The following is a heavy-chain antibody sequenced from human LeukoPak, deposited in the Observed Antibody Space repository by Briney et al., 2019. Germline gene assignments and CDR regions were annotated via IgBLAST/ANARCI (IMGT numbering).Heavy chain of an antibody. CDR1: GYTFTGYY. CDR2: INPNSGGA. CDR3: ARDRISLWFGLYCYGMDV. V-gene: IGHV1-2*02. D-gene: IGHD3-10*01. Sequence: GASVKVSCKASGYTFTGYYMHWVRQAPGQGLEWMGWINPNSGGANYAQKFQGRVTMTRDTSISTAYMELVRLRSDDTAVYYCARDRISLWFGLYCYGMDVWGQGTTVTVSS. J-gene: IGHJ6*02.